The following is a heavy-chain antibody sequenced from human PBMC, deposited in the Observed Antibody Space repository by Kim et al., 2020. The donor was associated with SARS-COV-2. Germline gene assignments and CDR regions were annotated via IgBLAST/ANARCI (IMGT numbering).Heavy chain of an antibody. CDR3: ASENTASAGSFDY. V-gene: IGHV3-30*07. D-gene: IGHD6-13*01. J-gene: IGHJ4*02. Sequence: YADSGKGRFTSPRDNPRSTLYLQMNSLRAEDTAVYYCASENTASAGSFDYWGQGTLVTVSS.